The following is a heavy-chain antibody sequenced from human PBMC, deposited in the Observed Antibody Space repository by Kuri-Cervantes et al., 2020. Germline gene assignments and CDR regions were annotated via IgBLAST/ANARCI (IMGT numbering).Heavy chain of an antibody. D-gene: IGHD6-13*01. V-gene: IGHV3-30-3*01. Sequence: GGSLRLFCAASGFPFSSYTMHWVRQAPGKGLEWVAIMSYDGNNKDYVDSVKGRFTISRDNSKSTLFLQMSSLRADDTAVYYCVRGGTIAAVDLEYWGQGTLVTVSS. J-gene: IGHJ4*02. CDR3: VRGGTIAAVDLEY. CDR1: GFPFSSYT. CDR2: MSYDGNNK.